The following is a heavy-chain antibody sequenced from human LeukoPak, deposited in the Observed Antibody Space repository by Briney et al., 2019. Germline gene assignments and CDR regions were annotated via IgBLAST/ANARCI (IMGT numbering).Heavy chain of an antibody. J-gene: IGHJ3*02. CDR2: IRYDGSNK. D-gene: IGHD2-15*01. CDR1: RFTFSSYG. Sequence: GGSLRLSCAASRFTFSSYGMHWVRQAPGKGLEWVAFIRYDGSNKYYADSVKGRFTISRDNSKNTLYLQMNSLRAEDTAVYYRLLVDDAFDIWGQGTMVTVSS. V-gene: IGHV3-30*02. CDR3: LLVDDAFDI.